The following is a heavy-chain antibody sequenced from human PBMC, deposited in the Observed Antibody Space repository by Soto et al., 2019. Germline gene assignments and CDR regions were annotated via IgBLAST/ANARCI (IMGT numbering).Heavy chain of an antibody. Sequence: GDSLKISCKGSGYSFNTYWIGWVRQMPGKGLEWMGVIYPDDSDIRYSPSFQGQVTISADKSISTAYLQWSSLKASDSGIYYCARRTGLLYFDRGQGIPITVS. CDR3: ARRTGLLYFD. D-gene: IGHD2-21*02. V-gene: IGHV5-51*01. CDR2: IYPDDSDI. J-gene: IGHJ4*02. CDR1: GYSFNTYW.